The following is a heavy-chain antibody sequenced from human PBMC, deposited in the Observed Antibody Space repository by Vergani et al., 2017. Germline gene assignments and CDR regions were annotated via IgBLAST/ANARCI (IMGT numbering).Heavy chain of an antibody. D-gene: IGHD2-2*01. CDR1: GGSISSSSYY. V-gene: IGHV4-61*05. J-gene: IGHJ3*02. CDR2: IYYSGST. Sequence: QLQLQESGPGLVKPSETLSLTCTVSGGSISSSSYYWGWIRQPPGKGLEWIGYIYYSGSTNYNPSLKSRVTISVDTSKNQFSLKLSSVTAADTAVYYCARGDIVVVPAAMGGAPDAFDIWGQGTMVTVSS. CDR3: ARGDIVVVPAAMGGAPDAFDI.